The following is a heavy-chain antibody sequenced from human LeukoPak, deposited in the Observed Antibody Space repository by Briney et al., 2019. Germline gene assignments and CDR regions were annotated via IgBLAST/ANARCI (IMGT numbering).Heavy chain of an antibody. V-gene: IGHV4-38-2*02. CDR2: IYHGGST. CDR3: ASQRGYSYDIDY. D-gene: IGHD5-18*01. Sequence: SETLSLTCTVSGYSISSGYYWGWIRQPPGKGLEWIGSIYHGGSTYYNPSLKSRVTISVDTSKNQFSLKLSSVTAADTAVYYCASQRGYSYDIDYWGQGTLVTVSS. J-gene: IGHJ4*02. CDR1: GYSISSGYY.